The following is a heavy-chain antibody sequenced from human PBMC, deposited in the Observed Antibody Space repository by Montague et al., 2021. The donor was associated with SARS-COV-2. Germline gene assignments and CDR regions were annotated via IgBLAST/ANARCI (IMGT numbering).Heavy chain of an antibody. CDR2: IYWNDDK. CDR1: GFSLSSRGVG. J-gene: IGHJ3*01. V-gene: IGHV2-5*01. CDR3: ARRYDFYRAETFDV. D-gene: IGHD3-3*01. Sequence: PALVKPTQTLTLTCTFSGFSLSSRGVGVGWIRQPPGKALECLALIYWNDDKRYSPSLKNRLTVMKDTSKNRVVLTMTNLDPVDTATYYCARRYDFYRAETFDVWGQGTMLTVSS.